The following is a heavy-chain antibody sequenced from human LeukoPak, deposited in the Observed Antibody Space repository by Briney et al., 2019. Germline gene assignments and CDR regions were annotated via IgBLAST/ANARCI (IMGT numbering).Heavy chain of an antibody. CDR3: ARAVPDSITGNYFDY. V-gene: IGHV3-30-3*01. D-gene: IGHD3-10*01. CDR1: EFTFSSYA. CDR2: ISYDGSNK. Sequence: GGSLRLSCAASEFTFSSYAMSWVRQAPGKGLEWVAVISYDGSNKYNADSVKGRFTISRDNSKNTLHLQMNSLRVEDTAVYYCARAVPDSITGNYFDYWGQGTLVTVSS. J-gene: IGHJ4*02.